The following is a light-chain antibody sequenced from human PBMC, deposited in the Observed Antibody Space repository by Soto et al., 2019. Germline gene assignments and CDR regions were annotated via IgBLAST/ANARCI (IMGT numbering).Light chain of an antibody. V-gene: IGKV3-20*01. CDR3: QQYDNSPPMYT. J-gene: IGKJ2*01. Sequence: EIVLTQSPATLSLSPGERATLSCRASQSVSSYLAWYQQKPGQAPRLLIYGVSNRATGIPDRFSGSGSGTDFTLTISRLEPEDFAVYYCQQYDNSPPMYTFGQGTKLEIK. CDR2: GVS. CDR1: QSVSSY.